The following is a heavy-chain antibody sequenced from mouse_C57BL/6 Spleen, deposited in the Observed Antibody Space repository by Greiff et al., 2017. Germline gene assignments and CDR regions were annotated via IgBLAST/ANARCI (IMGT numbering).Heavy chain of an antibody. CDR2: INPYNGGT. CDR3: ARRYYGFYAMDY. Sequence: EVQLQQPGPVLVKPGASVKMSCKASGYTFTDYYMNWVKQSHGKSLEWIGVINPYNGGTSYNQKFKGKATLTVDKSSSTAYMELNSLTSEDSAVYYCARRYYGFYAMDYWGQGTSVTVSS. J-gene: IGHJ4*01. V-gene: IGHV1-19*01. D-gene: IGHD1-1*01. CDR1: GYTFTDYY.